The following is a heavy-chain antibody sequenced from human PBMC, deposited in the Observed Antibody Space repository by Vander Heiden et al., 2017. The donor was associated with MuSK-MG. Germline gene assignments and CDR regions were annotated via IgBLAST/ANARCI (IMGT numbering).Heavy chain of an antibody. V-gene: IGHV4-39*01. CDR2: IYYRGSTMYSRGNT. CDR3: ARRVVVSPKLDY. J-gene: IGHJ4*02. D-gene: IGHD2-2*01. CDR1: DGPIRRSRYP. Sequence: QLQPQAPAPDLVTPSESRTPPCPHSDGPIRRSRYPWPWIRHPPGPAPEWIGTIYYRGSTMYSRGNTYYSASLQSRATISADASKNQFSLKLTSVTAADTAVYYCARRVVVSPKLDYWGQGRLVTVSS.